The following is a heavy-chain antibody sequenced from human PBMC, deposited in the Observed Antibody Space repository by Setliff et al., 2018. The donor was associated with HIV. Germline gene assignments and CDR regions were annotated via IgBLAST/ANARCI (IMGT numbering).Heavy chain of an antibody. CDR1: GFTFSSYG. Sequence: GGSLRLSCAASGFTFSSYGMHWVRQAPGKGPEWVAVIWYDGGKKYYADSVKGRFTVSRDDSKNTVYLQMNSLRVGDTAVYYCARGQFRLRPDSLDLWGQGTLVTVSS. J-gene: IGHJ3*01. V-gene: IGHV3-33*08. D-gene: IGHD2-21*01. CDR2: IWYDGGKK. CDR3: ARGQFRLRPDSLDL.